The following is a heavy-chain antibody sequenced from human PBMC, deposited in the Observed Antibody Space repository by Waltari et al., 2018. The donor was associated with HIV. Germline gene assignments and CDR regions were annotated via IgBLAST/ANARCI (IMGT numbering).Heavy chain of an antibody. Sequence: QVQLQESGPGLVKPSATLSLTCAVSGYSISNAYYWGWIRQSPGKGLEWIGSIYHSGSTYSNPSLKSRVIMSVDTSQNQFSLKLNSVTAADTAVYYCARGPDGGLFDPWGQGTLVTVSS. D-gene: IGHD3-16*01. V-gene: IGHV4-38-2*01. CDR2: IYHSGST. CDR1: GYSISNAYY. J-gene: IGHJ5*02. CDR3: ARGPDGGLFDP.